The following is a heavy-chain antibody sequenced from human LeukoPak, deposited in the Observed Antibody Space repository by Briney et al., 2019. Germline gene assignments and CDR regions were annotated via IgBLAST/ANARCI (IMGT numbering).Heavy chain of an antibody. CDR2: VHLSGAS. D-gene: IGHD1-26*01. J-gene: IGHJ1*01. V-gene: IGHV4-4*02. Sequence: SGTLSLTCAVSGGSILSTNWWSWVRQPPGRGLEWIGEVHLSGASNYNPSLKSRVNMPIDKSRNQLSLGLTSVPAADTAMYYCARESGAFSPFGFWGQGTLVTVSS. CDR3: ARESGAFSPFGF. CDR1: GGSILSTNW.